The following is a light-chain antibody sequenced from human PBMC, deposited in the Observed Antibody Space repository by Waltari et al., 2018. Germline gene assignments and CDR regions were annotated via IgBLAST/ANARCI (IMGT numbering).Light chain of an antibody. CDR1: SNDVGNYNL. J-gene: IGLJ1*01. CDR2: EVN. CDR3: FSYTGDTTLYV. Sequence: QSALTQPASVSGSPGQSITISCTGTSNDVGNYNLVSWYQQCPGKVPQLIIYEVNKRPSGVSTRFSGSKSRNTASLTISGLQAEDEADYYCFSYTGDTTLYVFGTGTKVTVL. V-gene: IGLV2-23*02.